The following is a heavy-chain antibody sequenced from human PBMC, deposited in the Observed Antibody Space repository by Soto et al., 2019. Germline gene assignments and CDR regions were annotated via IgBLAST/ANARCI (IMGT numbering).Heavy chain of an antibody. CDR3: ARSAGNAGWFSEY. J-gene: IGHJ4*02. Sequence: GASLKISCKGSGYTFTSYWISWVRQMPGEGLEWMGAIYPGDSDTRYTPSFQGQVTISTDNSISTAYMQWSSLQASDSAIYYCARSAGNAGWFSEYWGQGTVVTVSS. CDR2: IYPGDSDT. D-gene: IGHD2-15*01. CDR1: GYTFTSYW. V-gene: IGHV5-51*01.